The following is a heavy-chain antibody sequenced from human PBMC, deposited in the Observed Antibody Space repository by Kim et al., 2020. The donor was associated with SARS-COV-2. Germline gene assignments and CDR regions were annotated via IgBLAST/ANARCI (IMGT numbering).Heavy chain of an antibody. J-gene: IGHJ4*02. CDR2: IYNSGTT. CDR1: GGSISNYY. D-gene: IGHD2-21*01. Sequence: SETLSLTCTVSGGSISNYYWSWIRQPPGKGLEWIGYIYNSGTTNYNASLKTRAMISMDTSKNQFSLKLSSVTTADTAVYYCARPAYCGGHCYYYFDSWGQGTLVTVSS. V-gene: IGHV4-59*13. CDR3: ARPAYCGGHCYYYFDS.